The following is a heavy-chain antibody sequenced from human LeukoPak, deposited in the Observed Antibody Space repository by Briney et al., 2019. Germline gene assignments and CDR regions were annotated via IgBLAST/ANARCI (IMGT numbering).Heavy chain of an antibody. V-gene: IGHV4-61*01. J-gene: IGHJ5*02. CDR3: ARDNVSSGWYNWFDP. D-gene: IGHD6-19*01. CDR1: GGSISSSSYY. CDR2: IYYSGST. Sequence: PSETLSLTCTVSGGSISSSSYYWGWIRQPPGKGLEWIGYIYYSGSTNYNPSLKSRVTISVDTSKNQFSLKLSSVTAADTAVYYCARDNVSSGWYNWFDPWGQGTLVTVSS.